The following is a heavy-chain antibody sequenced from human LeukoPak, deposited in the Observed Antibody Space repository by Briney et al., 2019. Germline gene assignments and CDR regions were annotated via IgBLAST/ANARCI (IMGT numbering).Heavy chain of an antibody. CDR2: INHSGST. Sequence: SETPSLTCAVYGGSFSGYYWSWIRQPPGKGLEWIGEINHSGSTNYNPSLKSRVTISVDTSKNQFSLKLSSVTAADTAVYYCARVTSGYSGYGRGARSFDYWGQGTLVTVSS. CDR3: ARVTSGYSGYGRGARSFDY. CDR1: GGSFSGYY. J-gene: IGHJ4*02. V-gene: IGHV4-34*01. D-gene: IGHD5-12*01.